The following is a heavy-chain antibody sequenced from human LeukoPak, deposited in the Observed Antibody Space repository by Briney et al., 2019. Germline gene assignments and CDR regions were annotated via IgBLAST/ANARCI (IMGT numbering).Heavy chain of an antibody. CDR3: ARDFDDVNGDFYYIPDF. CDR2: IRYDGTKK. Sequence: PGGSLRLSCAASGVQFSRNGMHWVRQAPGKGLEWVAFIRYDGTKKFYGDSVRGRFTISRDNSKNTLYLEMNSLRHEDTAVYSCARDFDDVNGDFYYIPDFWGQGTLVTVSS. V-gene: IGHV3-30*02. D-gene: IGHD3-10*02. J-gene: IGHJ4*02. CDR1: GVQFSRNG.